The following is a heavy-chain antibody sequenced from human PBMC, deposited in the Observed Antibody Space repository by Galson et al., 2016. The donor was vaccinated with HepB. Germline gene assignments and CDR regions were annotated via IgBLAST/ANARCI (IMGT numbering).Heavy chain of an antibody. CDR2: ISPSGST. CDR3: ASVSGPRDNWFDP. J-gene: IGHJ5*02. CDR1: GASIRTYY. Sequence: SETLSLTCTVSGASIRTYYWSWLRQPPGRGLEWIGYISPSGSTTYNPSLKSRVTISTDTSKNQLSLKLTSVTAADTAVYYCASVSGPRDNWFDPWGQGTLVTVSS. V-gene: IGHV4-59*01. D-gene: IGHD6-19*01.